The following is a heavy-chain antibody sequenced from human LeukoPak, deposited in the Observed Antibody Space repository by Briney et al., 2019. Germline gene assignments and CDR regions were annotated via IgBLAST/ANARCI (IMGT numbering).Heavy chain of an antibody. J-gene: IGHJ4*02. V-gene: IGHV3-30-3*01. CDR1: GFTFSSYA. CDR2: ISYDGSNK. D-gene: IGHD3-22*01. CDR3: ARTDSSGTVFDY. Sequence: GGSLRLSCAASGFTFSSYAMHWVRQAPGKGLEWVAVISYDGSNKYYADSVKGRFTISRDSSKNTLYLQMNSLRAEDTAVYYCARTDSSGTVFDYWGQGTLVTVSS.